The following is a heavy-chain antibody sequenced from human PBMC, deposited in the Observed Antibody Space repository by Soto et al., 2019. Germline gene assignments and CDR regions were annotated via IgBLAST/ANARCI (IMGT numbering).Heavy chain of an antibody. J-gene: IGHJ4*02. D-gene: IGHD4-17*01. Sequence: GGSMRLSSAASGLTFNSYALAWVLQEPGRGLEWVSSISGSGGATYYADSVKGRFAIYRDNSENTLYLQMNNLRAEDTALYYCAKDPNGDYVGAFDDWGQGTLVTVSS. V-gene: IGHV3-23*01. CDR3: AKDPNGDYVGAFDD. CDR1: GLTFNSYA. CDR2: ISGSGGAT.